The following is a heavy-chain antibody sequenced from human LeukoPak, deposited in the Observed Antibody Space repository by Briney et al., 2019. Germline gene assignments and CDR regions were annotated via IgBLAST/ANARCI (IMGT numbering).Heavy chain of an antibody. V-gene: IGHV4-4*07. Sequence: PSETLSLTCTVSGGSISSYYWSWIRQPAGKGLEWIGRIYTSGSTNYNPSLKSRVTMSVDTSKNQFSLKLSSVTAADTAVYYCAREGSSRAWGGYYMDVWGKGTTVTISS. J-gene: IGHJ6*03. D-gene: IGHD6-13*01. CDR1: GGSISSYY. CDR3: AREGSSRAWGGYYMDV. CDR2: IYTSGST.